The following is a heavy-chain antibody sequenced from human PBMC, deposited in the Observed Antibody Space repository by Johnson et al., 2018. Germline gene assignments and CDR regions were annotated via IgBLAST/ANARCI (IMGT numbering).Heavy chain of an antibody. CDR1: GYTFTNYY. CDR2: INPSGGST. Sequence: QVQLVQSGSELKKPGASVKVSCKASGYTFTNYYMHWVRQAPGQGLEWMGIINPSGGSTSYAQKFQGRVTMTRDTSTSTVYMELISLRPEDTAVYYCAGVKQQLYPYGMDVWGQGTTVTVSS. J-gene: IGHJ6*02. V-gene: IGHV1-46*01. D-gene: IGHD6-13*01. CDR3: AGVKQQLYPYGMDV.